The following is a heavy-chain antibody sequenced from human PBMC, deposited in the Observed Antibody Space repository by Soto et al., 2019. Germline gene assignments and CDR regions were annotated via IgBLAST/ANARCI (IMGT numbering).Heavy chain of an antibody. D-gene: IGHD5-18*01. J-gene: IGHJ4*02. V-gene: IGHV3-53*01. CDR1: GFTVSSNY. CDR2: IYSGGST. CDR3: ARATQPRIQLWSYFDY. Sequence: GGSLRLSCAASGFTVSSNYMSWVRQAPGKGLEWVSLIYSGGSTYYADSVKGRFTISRDNSKNTLYLQMNSLRAEDTAVYYCARATQPRIQLWSYFDYWGQGTLVTVSS.